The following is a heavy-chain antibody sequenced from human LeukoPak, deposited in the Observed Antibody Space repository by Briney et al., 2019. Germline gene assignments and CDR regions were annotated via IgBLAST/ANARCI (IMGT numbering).Heavy chain of an antibody. CDR2: IHPVDSET. D-gene: IGHD2-2*01. Sequence: GESLKTSCKGSGYNFANYWIGLVRQRPGKGLEWIGNIHPVDSETTYSPSFQGQVTISADKSITTAYLHWNSLRASDTAVYYCATGGSSHWFDYWGQGALVTVSS. CDR3: ATGGSSHWFDY. CDR1: GYNFANYW. J-gene: IGHJ4*02. V-gene: IGHV5-51*06.